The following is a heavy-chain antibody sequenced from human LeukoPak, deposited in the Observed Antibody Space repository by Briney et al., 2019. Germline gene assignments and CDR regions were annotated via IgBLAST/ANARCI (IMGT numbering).Heavy chain of an antibody. Sequence: GGSLRLSCAASGFTFSSYWMHWVRQAPGKGLVWVSRINSDGSSTSSADSVKGRFTISRDNAKNTLYLQMNSLRAEDTAVYYCARGPPAKPMDVWGQGTTVTVSS. CDR2: INSDGSST. CDR3: ARGPPAKPMDV. V-gene: IGHV3-74*01. CDR1: GFTFSSYW. J-gene: IGHJ6*02.